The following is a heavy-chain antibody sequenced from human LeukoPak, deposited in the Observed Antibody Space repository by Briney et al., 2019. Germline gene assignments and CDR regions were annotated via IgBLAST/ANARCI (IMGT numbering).Heavy chain of an antibody. CDR3: AKDLGYCSSTSCYTDYVMDV. Sequence: GASLRLSCAASGFTFSSYAMSWVRQAPGKGLEWVSAISGSGGSTYYADSVKGRFTISRDNSKNTLYLQMNSLRAEDTAVYYCAKDLGYCSSTSCYTDYVMDVWGQGTTVTVSS. D-gene: IGHD2-2*02. CDR2: ISGSGGST. CDR1: GFTFSSYA. V-gene: IGHV3-23*01. J-gene: IGHJ6*02.